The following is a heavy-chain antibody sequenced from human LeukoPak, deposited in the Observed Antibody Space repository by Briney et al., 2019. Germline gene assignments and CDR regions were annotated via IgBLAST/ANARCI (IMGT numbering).Heavy chain of an antibody. CDR1: GLIFSDYS. Sequence: AGGSLRLSCEASGLIFSDYSSNWIRQAPGKGLEWLSSINPLASSIYYADSVKGRLIISRDNAKNSLYLQMDSLRAEDTAFYYCARLRRNSDRSGYYYYYDYWGQGTLVTVSS. J-gene: IGHJ4*02. D-gene: IGHD3-22*01. CDR2: INPLASSI. CDR3: ARLRRNSDRSGYYYYYDY. V-gene: IGHV3-21*01.